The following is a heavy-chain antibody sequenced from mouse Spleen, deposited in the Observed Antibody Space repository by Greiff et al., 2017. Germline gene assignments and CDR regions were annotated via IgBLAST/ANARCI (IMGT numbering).Heavy chain of an antibody. J-gene: IGHJ4*01. V-gene: IGHV5-4*01. Sequence: DVKLVESGGGLVKPGGSLKLSCAASGFTFSSYAMSWVRQTPEKRLEWVATISDGGSYTYYPDNVKGRFTISRDNAKNNLYLQMSHLKSEDTAMYYCAREKDYYGSPYAMDYWGQGTSVTVSS. D-gene: IGHD1-1*01. CDR1: GFTFSSYA. CDR3: AREKDYYGSPYAMDY. CDR2: ISDGGSYT.